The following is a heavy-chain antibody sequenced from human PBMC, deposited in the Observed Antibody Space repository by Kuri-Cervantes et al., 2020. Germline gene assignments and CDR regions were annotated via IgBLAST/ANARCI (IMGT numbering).Heavy chain of an antibody. CDR2: IWYDGSNK. J-gene: IGHJ6*02. CDR1: GFTFSSYG. CDR3: ARPPTGDYGGGMDV. D-gene: IGHD4-23*01. Sequence: GESLKISCAASGFTFSSYGMHWVRQAPGKGLEWVAVIWYDGSNKYYADSVKGRFTISRDNSKNTLYLQMNSLRAEDTAVYYCARPPTGDYGGGMDVWGQGTTVPSP. V-gene: IGHV3-33*08.